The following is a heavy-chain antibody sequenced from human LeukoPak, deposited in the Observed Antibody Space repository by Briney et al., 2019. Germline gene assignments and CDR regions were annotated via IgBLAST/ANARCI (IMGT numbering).Heavy chain of an antibody. J-gene: IGHJ4*02. Sequence: QPGGSLRLSCAASRFTFSRFYMHWVRQAPGQGLVWVSLINSDGSSTTSTDSLTGRFTISRDNAKATLYLQMNSVKVEDTAVYYCTRVFVGDEYSSSGYWGQGTLVTVS. V-gene: IGHV3-74*03. CDR3: TRVFVGDEYSSSGY. CDR1: RFTFSRFY. D-gene: IGHD6-13*01. CDR2: INSDGSST.